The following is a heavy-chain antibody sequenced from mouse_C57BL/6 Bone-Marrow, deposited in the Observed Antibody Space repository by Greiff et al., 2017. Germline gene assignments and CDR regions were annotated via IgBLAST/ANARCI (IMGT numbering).Heavy chain of an antibody. Sequence: QVQLQQSGAELAKPGASVKLSCKASGYTFTSYWMHWVKQRPGQGLEWIGYINPSSGYTKYNQKFKDKDTLTADKSSSTAYMQLSSLTYEDSAVYYCASESFPPFAYGGQGTRVTVSA. V-gene: IGHV1-7*01. CDR1: GYTFTSYW. CDR3: ASESFPPFAY. CDR2: INPSSGYT. J-gene: IGHJ3*01.